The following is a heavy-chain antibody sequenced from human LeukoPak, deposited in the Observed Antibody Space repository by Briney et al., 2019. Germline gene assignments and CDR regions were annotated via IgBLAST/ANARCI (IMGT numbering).Heavy chain of an antibody. D-gene: IGHD5-18*01. V-gene: IGHV4-38-2*02. CDR1: GYSISSGYY. Sequence: SETLSLTCTVSGYSISSGYYWGWIRQPPGKGLEWIGSIYHSGSTYYNPSLKSRVIISVDTSKNQFSLKLSSVTPADTAVYYCARHGSGYSYDYWGQGTLVTVSS. CDR3: ARHGSGYSYDY. J-gene: IGHJ4*02. CDR2: IYHSGST.